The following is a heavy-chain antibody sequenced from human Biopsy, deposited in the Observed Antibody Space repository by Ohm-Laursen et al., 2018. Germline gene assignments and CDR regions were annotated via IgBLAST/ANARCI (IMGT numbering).Heavy chain of an antibody. Sequence: SLRLSCAASGFIFSTYTMNWVRQAPGEGLEWVSSISSRSSDIYYADSVKGRFTISRDNAKNSLFLHMNSLRAEDTAVYYCGRGSFAPDFWGQGTLVTVPS. CDR3: GRGSFAPDF. CDR1: GFIFSTYT. J-gene: IGHJ4*02. CDR2: ISSRSSDI. D-gene: IGHD2/OR15-2a*01. V-gene: IGHV3-21*01.